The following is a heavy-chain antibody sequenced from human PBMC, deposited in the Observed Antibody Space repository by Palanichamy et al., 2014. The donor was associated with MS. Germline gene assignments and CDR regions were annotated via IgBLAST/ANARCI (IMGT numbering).Heavy chain of an antibody. V-gene: IGHV3-33*08. J-gene: IGHJ4*02. Sequence: QVQLVESGGTVVQPGRSLRLSCAASGFTFSTYGMHWVRQLPGKGLEWVAVIWYDGSNKYYADSVRGRFTISRDNSKNILYLQMNSLRAEDTAFYYCARDGPYYYGSAMKYYYDYWGQGTLVTVSS. CDR1: GFTFSTYG. D-gene: IGHD3-10*01. CDR2: IWYDGSNK. CDR3: ARDGPYYYGSAMKYYYDY.